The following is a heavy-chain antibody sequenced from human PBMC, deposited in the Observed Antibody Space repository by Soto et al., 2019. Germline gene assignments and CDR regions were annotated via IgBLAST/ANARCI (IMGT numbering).Heavy chain of an antibody. Sequence: GESLKISCKGSGYSFTSYWISWVRQMPGKGLEWMGRIDPSDSYTNYSPSFQGHVTISADKSISTAYLQWSSLKASDTAMYYCARERAYGDYENYYYYGMDVWGQGTTVTVSS. J-gene: IGHJ6*02. V-gene: IGHV5-10-1*01. CDR1: GYSFTSYW. CDR2: IDPSDSYT. CDR3: ARERAYGDYENYYYYGMDV. D-gene: IGHD4-17*01.